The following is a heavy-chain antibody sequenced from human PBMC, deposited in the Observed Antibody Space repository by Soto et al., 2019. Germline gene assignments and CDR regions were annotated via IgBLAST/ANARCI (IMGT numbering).Heavy chain of an antibody. J-gene: IGHJ6*02. Sequence: GGSLRLSCSVSGIAFNDAWMTWVRQAPGKGLEWVAKIPQDGVDGHYADSVKGRFTISRDNGKNSLYLQLNNLRAEDTAVYYCARDHLILPAHDFSYGSDVWGRGATVTVSS. D-gene: IGHD2-21*02. CDR1: GIAFNDAW. CDR2: IPQDGVDG. V-gene: IGHV3-7*03. CDR3: ARDHLILPAHDFSYGSDV.